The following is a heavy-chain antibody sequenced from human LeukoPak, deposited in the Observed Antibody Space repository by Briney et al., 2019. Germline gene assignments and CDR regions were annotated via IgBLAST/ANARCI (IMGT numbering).Heavy chain of an antibody. CDR3: ARWVGATRFDY. V-gene: IGHV4-34*01. CDR2: INHSGST. J-gene: IGHJ4*02. D-gene: IGHD1-26*01. Sequence: SETLSLTCAVYGGAFIDYYWGWIPPPPGQGREWIGEINHSGSTDYNPSLKSRVTISVDTSNNQFSLKLTSVTAADTAVYYCARWVGATRFDYWGQGILVTVSS. CDR1: GGAFIDYY.